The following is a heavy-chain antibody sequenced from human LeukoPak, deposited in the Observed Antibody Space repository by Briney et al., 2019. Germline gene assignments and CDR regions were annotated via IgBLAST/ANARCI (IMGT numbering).Heavy chain of an antibody. D-gene: IGHD3-22*01. CDR2: ISGSGNRA. J-gene: IGHJ4*02. Sequence: GGSLRLSCAASRFTFSTYGMNWVRQTPGKWLEWVAAISGSGNRAYHADSVKGRFTISRDNSKNMLYLQMNSLRDEDTALYYCAKDADISVELVVITSFDSWGQGTLVTVSS. V-gene: IGHV3-23*01. CDR3: AKDADISVELVVITSFDS. CDR1: RFTFSTYG.